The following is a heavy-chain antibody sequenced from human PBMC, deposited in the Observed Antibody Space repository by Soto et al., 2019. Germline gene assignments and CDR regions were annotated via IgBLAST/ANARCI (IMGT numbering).Heavy chain of an antibody. CDR1: GFSFGTYL. D-gene: IGHD2-15*01. J-gene: IGHJ4*02. CDR2: ISGNGFDT. V-gene: IGHV3-23*01. CDR3: ALGGLSYSGTSGHPLGF. Sequence: PRLSCNASGFSFGTYLMTWVRQAPGKGLEWVSSISGNGFDTYYADSVKGRFTISRDNSKNRLFLQMNSLRADDTALYYCALGGLSYSGTSGHPLGFWRQRAVVTVSS.